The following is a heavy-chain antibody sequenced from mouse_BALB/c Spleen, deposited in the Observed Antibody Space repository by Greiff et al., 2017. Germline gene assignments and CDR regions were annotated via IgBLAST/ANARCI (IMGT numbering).Heavy chain of an antibody. D-gene: IGHD1-1*01. CDR1: GYTFTSYW. V-gene: IGHV1-7*01. CDR2: INPSTGYT. CDR3: ARRGITTGVAPFDY. Sequence: QVQLKQSGAELAKPGASVKMSCKASGYTFTSYWMHWVKQRPGQGLEWIGYINPSTGYTEYNQKFKDKATLTADKSSSTAYMQLSSLTSEDSAVYYCARRGITTGVAPFDYWGQGTTLTVSS. J-gene: IGHJ2*01.